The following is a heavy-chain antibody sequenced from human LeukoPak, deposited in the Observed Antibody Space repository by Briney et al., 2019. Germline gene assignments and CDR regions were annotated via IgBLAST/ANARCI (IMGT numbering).Heavy chain of an antibody. CDR3: ARETPAGYFDY. CDR1: GGSISTNNY. D-gene: IGHD2-2*01. Sequence: SETLSLTCAVSGGSISTNNYWGWFRQPPGKGLESIGAIHHSGTSYYNPSLKSRVTISVDTSTNHFSLKLSAVTAADTAVYYCARETPAGYFDYWGQGTLVTVSS. J-gene: IGHJ4*02. V-gene: IGHV4-39*02. CDR2: IHHSGTS.